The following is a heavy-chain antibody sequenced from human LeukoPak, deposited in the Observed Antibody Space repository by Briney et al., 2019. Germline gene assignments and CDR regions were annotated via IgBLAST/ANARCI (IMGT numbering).Heavy chain of an antibody. J-gene: IGHJ4*02. CDR2: ISGYNGNT. Sequence: ASVKVSCKASGYTFTIYGINWVRQAPGQGLEWMGWISGYNGNTNYAQKLQGRVTLTTDTSTSTAYMELRSLRSDDTAVYYCALIPYCTTATCYYFDYWGQGTLVTVSS. CDR3: ALIPYCTTATCYYFDY. CDR1: GYTFTIYG. V-gene: IGHV1-18*01. D-gene: IGHD2-2*01.